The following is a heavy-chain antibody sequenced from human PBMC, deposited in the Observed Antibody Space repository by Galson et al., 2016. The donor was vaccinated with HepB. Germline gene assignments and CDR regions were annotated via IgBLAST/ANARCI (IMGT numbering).Heavy chain of an antibody. V-gene: IGHV1-46*01. J-gene: IGHJ5*02. Sequence: SVKVSCKASGYTFTGYYIHWVRQAPGQGLEWMGIINPNHGNTSYAQKFQGRVTMTRDTSTRIVYMELSSLRSEDTAVYYCTRDRVGDSTGVWFDPWGQGTLVTVSS. CDR2: INPNHGNT. CDR1: GYTFTGYY. D-gene: IGHD4-23*01. CDR3: TRDRVGDSTGVWFDP.